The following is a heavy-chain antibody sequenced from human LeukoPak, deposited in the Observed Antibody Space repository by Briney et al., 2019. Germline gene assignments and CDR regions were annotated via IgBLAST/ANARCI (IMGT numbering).Heavy chain of an antibody. V-gene: IGHV3-74*01. CDR2: INSDGSST. D-gene: IGHD1-14*01. CDR3: SRGSGPSKPNWFDP. CDR1: GFTFSSYW. J-gene: IGHJ5*02. Sequence: PGGSLRLSCAASGFTFSSYWMHWVRQAPGKGLVWVSRINSDGSSTSYADSVKGRFTISRDNAKNTLYLQMNSLRAEDTAVYYCSRGSGPSKPNWFDPWGQGTLVTVSS.